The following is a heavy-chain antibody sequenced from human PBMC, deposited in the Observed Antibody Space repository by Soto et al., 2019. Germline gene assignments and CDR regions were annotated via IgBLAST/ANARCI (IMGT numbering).Heavy chain of an antibody. CDR1: GFSLNTRGLG. CDR2: IYWDDDN. D-gene: IGHD6-19*01. CDR3: ARDSTGWYGFDY. V-gene: IGHV2-5*02. J-gene: IGHJ4*02. Sequence: QITLKESGPTLVKPTQTLTLTCTFSGFSLNTRGLGVAWIRQPPGKALEWLGIIYWDDDNRYSPSVKGRLTITKDTSENQVVLTMTDMDPVDTATYYCARDSTGWYGFDYWGQGILVTVSS.